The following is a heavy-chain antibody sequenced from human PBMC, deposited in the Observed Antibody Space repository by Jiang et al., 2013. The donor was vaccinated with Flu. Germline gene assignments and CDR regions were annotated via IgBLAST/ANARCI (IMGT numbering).Heavy chain of an antibody. D-gene: IGHD3-10*01. V-gene: IGHV1-46*03. CDR2: T. J-gene: IGHJ4*02. Sequence: TSYAQKFQGRVTMTRDTSTNTLYMELSSLTSEDTAVYFCARGGGPRWFGEYGVNYWGQGTLVTVSS. CDR3: ARGGGPRWFGEYGVNY.